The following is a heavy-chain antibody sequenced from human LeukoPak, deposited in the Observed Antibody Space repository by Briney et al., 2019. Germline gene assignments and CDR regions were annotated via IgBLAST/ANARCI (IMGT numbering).Heavy chain of an antibody. CDR1: GYTFTSYG. V-gene: IGHV1-69*05. J-gene: IGHJ6*03. D-gene: IGHD3-3*01. Sequence: SVKVSCKASGYTFTSYGISWVRQAPGQGLEWMGRIIPIFGTANYAQKFQGRVTITTDESTSTAYMELSSLRSEDTAVYYCARDRRGTIFGVVTERPYYYYYYYMDVWGKGTTVTVSS. CDR2: IIPIFGTA. CDR3: ARDRRGTIFGVVTERPYYYYYYYMDV.